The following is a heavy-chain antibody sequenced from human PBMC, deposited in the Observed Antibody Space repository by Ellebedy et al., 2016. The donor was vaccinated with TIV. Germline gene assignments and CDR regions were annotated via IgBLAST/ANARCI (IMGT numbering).Heavy chain of an antibody. V-gene: IGHV3-23*01. CDR3: ARLRPVAGTGGY. J-gene: IGHJ4*02. CDR2: ISGSGGKT. D-gene: IGHD6-19*01. CDR1: GFTFSSYA. Sequence: GESLKISCATSGFTFSSYAMTWVRQAPGRGLEWVSVISGSGGKTYYADSVKGQFTISRDNSKNTLYLQMNSLRVDDTAVYYCARLRPVAGTGGYWGQGTPVTVSS.